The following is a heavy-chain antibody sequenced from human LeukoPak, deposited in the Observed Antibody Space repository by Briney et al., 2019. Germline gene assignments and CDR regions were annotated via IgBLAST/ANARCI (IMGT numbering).Heavy chain of an antibody. CDR1: GYTFTGYY. D-gene: IGHD6-19*01. CDR2: INPSGGSR. J-gene: IGHJ4*02. CDR3: ARDGKRAVAGYYFDY. Sequence: GASVKVSCKASGYTFTGYYMHWVRQAPGRGLEWMGIINPSGGSRSYAQKFQGRVTMTRDTSTSTVYMELSSLRSEDTAVYYCARDGKRAVAGYYFDYWGQGTLVTVSS. V-gene: IGHV1-46*01.